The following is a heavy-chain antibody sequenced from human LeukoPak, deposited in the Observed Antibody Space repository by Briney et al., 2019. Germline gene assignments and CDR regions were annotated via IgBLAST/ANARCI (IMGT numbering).Heavy chain of an antibody. Sequence: GGSLRLSCAASGFTFSTYWMNWVRQAPGKGLQWVANIKEDGSRQYVDSLKGRFTISRDNAKKTLYLQMNSLRAEDTAVYYCARENYGGFDYWGQGTLVTVSS. CDR3: ARENYGGFDY. CDR1: GFTFSTYW. D-gene: IGHD3-10*01. CDR2: IKEDGSRQ. J-gene: IGHJ4*02. V-gene: IGHV3-7*01.